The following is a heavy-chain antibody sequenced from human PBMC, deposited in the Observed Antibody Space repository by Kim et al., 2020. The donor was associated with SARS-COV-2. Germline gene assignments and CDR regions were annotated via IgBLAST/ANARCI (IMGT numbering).Heavy chain of an antibody. D-gene: IGHD6-6*01. Sequence: NYADSVKGRFTLTRDNAKNLLYLQMNSLRAEDTALYYCARDKRVSSSPSDFWGQGTQVTVSS. J-gene: IGHJ4*02. V-gene: IGHV3-11*05. CDR3: ARDKRVSSSPSDF.